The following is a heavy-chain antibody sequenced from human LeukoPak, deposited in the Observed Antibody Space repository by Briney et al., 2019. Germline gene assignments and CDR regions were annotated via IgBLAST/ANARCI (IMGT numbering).Heavy chain of an antibody. Sequence: ASVKVSCKASGYTFTGYYMHWVRQAPGQGLEWMGWINPNSGGTNYAQKLPGRVTMTTDTSTSTAYMELRSLRSDDTAVYYCARVPEYSSHRFDYWGQGTLVTVSA. CDR3: ARVPEYSSHRFDY. CDR2: INPNSGGT. J-gene: IGHJ4*02. D-gene: IGHD6-6*01. CDR1: GYTFTGYY. V-gene: IGHV1-2*02.